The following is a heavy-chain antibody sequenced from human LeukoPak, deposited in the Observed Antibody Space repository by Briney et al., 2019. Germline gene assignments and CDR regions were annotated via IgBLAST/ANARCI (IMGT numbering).Heavy chain of an antibody. CDR2: INHSGST. Sequence: SETLSLTCAVYGGSFSGYYWSWIRQPPGKGLEWIGEINHSGSTNYNPSLKSRVTISVDTSKNQFSLKLSSVTAADTAVYYCATSHHIVGAREGGYWGQGTLVIVSS. J-gene: IGHJ4*02. CDR3: ATSHHIVGAREGGY. CDR1: GGSFSGYY. V-gene: IGHV4-34*01. D-gene: IGHD1-26*01.